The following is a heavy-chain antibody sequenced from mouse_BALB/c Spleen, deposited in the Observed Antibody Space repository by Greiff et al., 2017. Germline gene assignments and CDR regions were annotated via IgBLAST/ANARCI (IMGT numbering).Heavy chain of an antibody. CDR2: IYPSDSYT. D-gene: IGHD2-14*01. J-gene: IGHJ3*01. CDR3: TRYGPDRYDAWFAY. CDR1: GYTFTSYW. V-gene: IGHV1-69*02. Sequence: QVQLQQPGAELVRPGASVKLSCKASGYTFTSYWINWVKQRPGQGLEWIGNIYPSDSYTNYNQKFKDKATLTVDKSSSTAYMQLSSPTSEDSAVYYCTRYGPDRYDAWFAYWGQGTMVTVSA.